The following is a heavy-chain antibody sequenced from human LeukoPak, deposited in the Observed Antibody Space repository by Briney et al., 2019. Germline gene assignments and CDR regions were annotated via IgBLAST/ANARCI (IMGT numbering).Heavy chain of an antibody. Sequence: ASVKVSCKASGYTFASYGISWVRQAPGQGLEWMGWISAYDGNTNYAQKLQGRVTMTTDASTSIAYMELRSLKSDDTAVYYCARAPPHYYDSDAPFDYWGQGPRVTVSS. V-gene: IGHV1-18*01. J-gene: IGHJ4*02. D-gene: IGHD3-22*01. CDR1: GYTFASYG. CDR3: ARAPPHYYDSDAPFDY. CDR2: ISAYDGNT.